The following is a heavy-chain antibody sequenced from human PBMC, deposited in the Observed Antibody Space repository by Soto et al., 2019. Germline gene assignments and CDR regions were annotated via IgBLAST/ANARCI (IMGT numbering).Heavy chain of an antibody. CDR1: GLTFSDRY. D-gene: IGHD4-17*01. CDR2: IRKKTNSYTT. J-gene: IGHJ4*02. V-gene: IGHV3-72*01. Sequence: GESLRLSCAASGLTFSDRYMDWVRQAPGKGLEWVGRIRKKTNSYTTEYAASVKGRFIISRDDSTNSLYLQMSSLKTEDTAVYYCTTVTTVDYYFDYWGQGTLVTVSS. CDR3: TTVTTVDYYFDY.